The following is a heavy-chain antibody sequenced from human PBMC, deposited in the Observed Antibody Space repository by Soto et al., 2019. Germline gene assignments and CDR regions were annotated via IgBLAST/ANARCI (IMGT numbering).Heavy chain of an antibody. CDR2: INHSGST. Sequence: PSETLSLTCAVYGGSFSGYYWSWIRQPPGKGLEWIGEINHSGSTNYNPSLKSRVTISADTSKNQFSLKLSSVTAADTAVYYCARGRFTYGDYPIFDYWGQGTLVTVSS. V-gene: IGHV4-34*01. CDR1: GGSFSGYY. CDR3: ARGRFTYGDYPIFDY. D-gene: IGHD4-17*01. J-gene: IGHJ4*02.